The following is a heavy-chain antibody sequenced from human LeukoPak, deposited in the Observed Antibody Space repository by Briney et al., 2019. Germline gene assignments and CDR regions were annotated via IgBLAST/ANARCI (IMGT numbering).Heavy chain of an antibody. CDR1: GFTFSTYN. Sequence: GGSLRLSCAASGFTFSTYNMNWVRQAPGKGLEWVSSISHSSTYIYYADSLKGRVTISRDNAKNSLYLQMNSLRVEDTGVYYCARDNDVDTAMSAWGQGTLVTVSS. V-gene: IGHV3-21*01. D-gene: IGHD5-18*01. CDR2: ISHSSTYI. J-gene: IGHJ4*02. CDR3: ARDNDVDTAMSA.